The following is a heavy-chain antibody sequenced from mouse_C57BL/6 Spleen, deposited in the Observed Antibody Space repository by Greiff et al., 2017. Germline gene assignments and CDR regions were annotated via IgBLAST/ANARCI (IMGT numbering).Heavy chain of an antibody. CDR1: GYTFTSYG. CDR3: ARRRGYDYDGYFDY. CDR2: IYPRSGNT. Sequence: VQLQQSGAELARPGASVKLSCKASGYTFTSYGISWVKQRTGQGLEWIGEIYPRSGNTYYNEKFKGKATLTADKSSSTAYMELRSLTSEDSAVYFCARRRGYDYDGYFDYWGQGTTLTVSS. D-gene: IGHD2-4*01. V-gene: IGHV1-81*01. J-gene: IGHJ2*01.